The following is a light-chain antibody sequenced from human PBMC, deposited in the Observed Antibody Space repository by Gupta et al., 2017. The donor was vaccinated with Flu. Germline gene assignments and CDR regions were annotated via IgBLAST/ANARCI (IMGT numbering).Light chain of an antibody. V-gene: IGLV6-57*03. CDR1: SGSIASQY. J-gene: IGLJ3*02. CDR3: QCYDGRNRWV. Sequence: NSLLIQPHSVSESPGKTLTISCTRSSGSIASQYVQWHRQRPGSAPTPVIFEDDQRPSGVPDRFSGSIDSSSNSAYLTISGLKTDDEADYYCQCYDGRNRWVFGGGTTVTVL. CDR2: EDD.